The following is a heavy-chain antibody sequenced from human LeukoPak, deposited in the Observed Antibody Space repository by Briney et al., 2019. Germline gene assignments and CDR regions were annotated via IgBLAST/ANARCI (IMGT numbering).Heavy chain of an antibody. CDR1: GYTFTGYH. CDR2: INPNSGDT. V-gene: IGHV1-2*06. Sequence: ASVKVSCKASGYTFTGYHMHWVRQAPGQGLEWMGRINPNSGDTNYAQKFQGRVTMTRDTSISTAYMELSRLRSDDTAVYYCARCSTSCYASLYYYYYGMDVWGQGTTVTVSS. CDR3: ARCSTSCYASLYYYYYGMDV. J-gene: IGHJ6*02. D-gene: IGHD2-2*01.